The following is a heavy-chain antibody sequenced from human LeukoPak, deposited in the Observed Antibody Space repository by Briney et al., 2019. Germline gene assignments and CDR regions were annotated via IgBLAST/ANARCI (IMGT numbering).Heavy chain of an antibody. V-gene: IGHV4-59*08. Sequence: SETLSLTCTVSGGSISSYYWSWIRQPPGKGLEWIGYIYYSGSTNYNPSLKSRVTISVDTSKNQFSLKLSSVTAADTAVDYCARLRYFGWGSYPMTGNWFDPWGKGTLVTVSS. CDR2: IYYSGST. J-gene: IGHJ5*02. CDR3: ARLRYFGWGSYPMTGNWFDP. D-gene: IGHD3-16*02. CDR1: GGSISSYY.